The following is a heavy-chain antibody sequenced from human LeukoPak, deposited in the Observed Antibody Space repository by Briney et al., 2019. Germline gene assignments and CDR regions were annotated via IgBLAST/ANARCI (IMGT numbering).Heavy chain of an antibody. V-gene: IGHV3-48*01. J-gene: IGHJ4*02. Sequence: GGSLRLSCAASGFTFSSYSMNWVRQAPGKGLEWVSYISSSSSTIYYADSVKGRFTISRDNAKNSLYLQMNSLRAEDTAVYYCARDVGYYDSSGWTFDYWGQGTLVTVSS. CDR1: GFTFSSYS. CDR2: ISSSSSTI. D-gene: IGHD3-22*01. CDR3: ARDVGYYDSSGWTFDY.